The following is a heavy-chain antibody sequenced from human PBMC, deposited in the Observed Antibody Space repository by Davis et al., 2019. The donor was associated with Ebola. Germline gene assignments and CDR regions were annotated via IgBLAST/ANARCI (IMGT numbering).Heavy chain of an antibody. J-gene: IGHJ5*02. V-gene: IGHV3-9*01. D-gene: IGHD6-13*01. CDR1: GFTFDDYA. CDR3: AKGFGMDGSSWYINWFDP. Sequence: SLKISCAASGFTFDDYAMHWVRQAPGKGLEWVSGISWNSGSIGYADSVKGRFTISRDNAKNSLYLQMNSLRAEDTALYYCAKGFGMDGSSWYINWFDPWGQGTLVTVSS. CDR2: ISWNSGSI.